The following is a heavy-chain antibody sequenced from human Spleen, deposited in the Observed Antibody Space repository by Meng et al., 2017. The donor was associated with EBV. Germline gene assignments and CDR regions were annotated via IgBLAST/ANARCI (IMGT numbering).Heavy chain of an antibody. J-gene: IGHJ5*02. CDR3: ATDSNQFDP. D-gene: IGHD1-14*01. Sequence: AQAGAEVTRPGASVKVSCKGAGYTVTQLSIHWVRQAPGEGLEWMGGFDREDGETIYAQKFQGRVTLTEDTSTDTAYLELSSLTSEDTAVYYCATDSNQFDPWGQGTLVTVSS. CDR1: GYTVTQLS. CDR2: FDREDGET. V-gene: IGHV1-24*01.